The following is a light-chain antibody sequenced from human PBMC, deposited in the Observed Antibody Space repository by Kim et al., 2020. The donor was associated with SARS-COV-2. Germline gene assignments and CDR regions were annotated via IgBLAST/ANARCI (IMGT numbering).Light chain of an antibody. Sequence: SPGETATLSCRASQSVSSKVAWYQQKAGQAPRLLIYDASTRATGIPVRFSGSGSGTDFTLTISSLQSADLAVYHCQQYDDWPPWTFGQGTKVEIK. J-gene: IGKJ1*01. CDR3: QQYDDWPPWT. V-gene: IGKV3-15*01. CDR1: QSVSSK. CDR2: DAS.